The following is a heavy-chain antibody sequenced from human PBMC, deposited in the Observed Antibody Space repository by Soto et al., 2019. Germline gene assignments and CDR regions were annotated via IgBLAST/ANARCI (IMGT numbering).Heavy chain of an antibody. CDR2: LNPNSGDT. CDR1: GYTFTSYD. CDR3: ARERSAAGTGWFDP. Sequence: ASVKVSCKASGYTFTSYDINWVRQATGQGLEWMGWLNPNSGDTGYAQKFQGRVTLTRNTSISTAYMELSSLRSEDTAVYYCARERSAAGTGWFDPWGQGTLVTVSS. J-gene: IGHJ5*02. V-gene: IGHV1-8*01. D-gene: IGHD6-13*01.